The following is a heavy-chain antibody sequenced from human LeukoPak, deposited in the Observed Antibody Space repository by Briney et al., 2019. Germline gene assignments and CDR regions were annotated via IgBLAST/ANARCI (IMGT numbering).Heavy chain of an antibody. D-gene: IGHD4-17*01. V-gene: IGHV3-74*01. CDR2: ILSDGSRT. J-gene: IGHJ4*02. CDR3: ARQIDYGFDY. Sequence: GGSLRLSCAASGFTFSSSWMHWVRQAPGKGLVWVARILSDGSRTYYADSVKGRFTISRDNPKDTLYLQMTSLRAEDTAMYYCARQIDYGFDYWGQGTLVTVSS. CDR1: GFTFSSSW.